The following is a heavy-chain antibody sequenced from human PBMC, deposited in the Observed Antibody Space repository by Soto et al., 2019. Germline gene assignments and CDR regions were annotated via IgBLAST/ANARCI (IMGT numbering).Heavy chain of an antibody. D-gene: IGHD3-16*02. CDR1: GYTFTNYE. J-gene: IGHJ3*02. V-gene: IGHV1-8*01. Sequence: GASVKVSCKASGYTFTNYEINSVRQPTRPGQEWMGWMDPDSGNTGYAQQFQGRVTVTRNTSISTAYMELSSLRSEDTAVYYCARPYYDYVWGSYRPDAFDIWGQGTMVTVSS. CDR2: MDPDSGNT. CDR3: ARPYYDYVWGSYRPDAFDI.